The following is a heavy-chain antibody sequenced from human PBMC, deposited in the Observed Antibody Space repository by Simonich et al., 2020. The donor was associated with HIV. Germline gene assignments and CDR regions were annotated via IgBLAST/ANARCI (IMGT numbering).Heavy chain of an antibody. Sequence: QVQLQQWGAGLLKPSETLSLTCAVYGGSFSGYYWSWIRQPPGKGLEWIGEVNQSGSTNSNPSRKSRVAISVDTSKNQFSLKLSSVTAADTAVYYCARDLVMVATTVPYNWFDPWGQGTLVTVSS. V-gene: IGHV4-34*01. J-gene: IGHJ5*02. CDR2: VNQSGST. CDR1: GGSFSGYY. CDR3: ARDLVMVATTVPYNWFDP. D-gene: IGHD2-15*01.